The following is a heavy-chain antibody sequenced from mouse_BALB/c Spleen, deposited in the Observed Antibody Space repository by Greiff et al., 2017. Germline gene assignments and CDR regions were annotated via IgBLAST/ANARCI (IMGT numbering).Heavy chain of an antibody. CDR1: GFTFSSYA. Sequence: DVMLVESGGGLVKPGGSLKLSCAASGFTFSSYAMSWVRQTPEKRLEWVATISSGGSYTYYPDSVKGRFTISRDNAKNTLYLQMSSLKSEDTAMYYCARRDDGYDAMDYWGQGTSVTVSS. V-gene: IGHV5-9-1*01. CDR3: ARRDDGYDAMDY. CDR2: ISSGGSYT. J-gene: IGHJ4*01.